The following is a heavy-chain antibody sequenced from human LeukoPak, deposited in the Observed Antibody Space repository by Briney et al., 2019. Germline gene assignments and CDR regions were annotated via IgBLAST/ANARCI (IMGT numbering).Heavy chain of an antibody. D-gene: IGHD3-10*01. CDR1: GFTFSSYA. CDR3: AKASLVTMVRGVYYYYYGTDV. CDR2: ISGSGGST. J-gene: IGHJ6*02. Sequence: QSGGSLRLSCAASGFTFSSYAMSWVRQAPGKGLEWVSAISGSGGSTYYADSVKGRFTISRDNSKNTLYLQMNSLRAEDTAVYYCAKASLVTMVRGVYYYYYGTDVWGQGTTVTVSS. V-gene: IGHV3-23*01.